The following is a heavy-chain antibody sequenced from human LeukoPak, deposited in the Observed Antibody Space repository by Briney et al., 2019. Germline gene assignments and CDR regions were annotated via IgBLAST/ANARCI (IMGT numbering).Heavy chain of an antibody. CDR2: IYHSGST. J-gene: IGHJ4*02. Sequence: SETLSLTCTVSGYSISSGYYWGWIRQPPGKGLEWIGSIYHSGSTYYNPSLKSRVTISVDTSKNQFSLKLRSVTAADTAVYYCAREARDQWLVTEPRFDYWGQGTLVTVSS. CDR1: GYSISSGYY. V-gene: IGHV4-38-2*02. D-gene: IGHD6-19*01. CDR3: AREARDQWLVTEPRFDY.